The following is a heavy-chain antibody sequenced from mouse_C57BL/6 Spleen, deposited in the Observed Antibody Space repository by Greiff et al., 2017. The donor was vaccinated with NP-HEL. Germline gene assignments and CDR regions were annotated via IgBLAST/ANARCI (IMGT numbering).Heavy chain of an antibody. CDR3: ARDYYGSSGGFAY. V-gene: IGHV3-1*01. CDR1: GYSITSGYD. D-gene: IGHD1-1*01. CDR2: ISYSGST. J-gene: IGHJ3*01. Sequence: EVKLMESGPGMVKPSQSLSLTCTVTGYSITSGYDWHWIRHFPGNKLEWMGYISYSGSTNYNPSLKSRISITHDTSKNHFFLKLNSVTTEDTATYYCARDYYGSSGGFAYWGQRTLVTVSA.